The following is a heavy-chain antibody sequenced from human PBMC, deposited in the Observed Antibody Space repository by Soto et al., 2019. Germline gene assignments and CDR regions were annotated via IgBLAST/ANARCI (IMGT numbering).Heavy chain of an antibody. CDR3: ARQGGDSSGYYYDY. CDR1: GGSISSGGYY. Sequence: QVQLQESGPGLVKPSQTLSLTCTVSGGSISSGGYYWSWIRQHPGKGLEWIGYIYYSGSTYYNPSLKSRVTIXVXTXXNQCSLKLSSVTAADTAVYYCARQGGDSSGYYYDYWGQGTLVTVSS. J-gene: IGHJ4*02. CDR2: IYYSGST. V-gene: IGHV4-31*03. D-gene: IGHD3-22*01.